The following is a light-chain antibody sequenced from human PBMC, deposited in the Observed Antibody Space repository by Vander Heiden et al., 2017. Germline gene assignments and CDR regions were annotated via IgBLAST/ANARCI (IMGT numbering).Light chain of an antibody. Sequence: VMTQSPAILSVSPGEGAALSCRASQSVRSKLAWYQQKPGQAPRLLIYAASTRASGIPARFSGSGSGTEFTLTISSLQSEDFAVYYCLQYNHWLTWTFGQGTKVEIK. CDR1: QSVRSK. CDR2: AAS. J-gene: IGKJ1*01. CDR3: LQYNHWLTWT. V-gene: IGKV3-15*01.